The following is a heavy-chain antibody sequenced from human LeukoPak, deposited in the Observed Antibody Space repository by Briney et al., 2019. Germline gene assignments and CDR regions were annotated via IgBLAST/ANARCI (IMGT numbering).Heavy chain of an antibody. D-gene: IGHD3-3*01. Sequence: SETLSLTCTVSGGSISSSSYYWGWIRQPPGKGLEWIGEINHSGSTNYNPSLKSRVTISVDTSKNQFSLKLSSVTAADTAVYYCASNDHNDFWSGPYYYYGMDVWGQGTTVTVSS. CDR3: ASNDHNDFWSGPYYYYGMDV. J-gene: IGHJ6*02. CDR1: GGSISSSSYY. CDR2: INHSGST. V-gene: IGHV4-39*07.